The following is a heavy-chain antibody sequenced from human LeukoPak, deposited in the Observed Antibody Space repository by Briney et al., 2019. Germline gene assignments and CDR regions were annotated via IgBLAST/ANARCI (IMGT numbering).Heavy chain of an antibody. CDR2: ISYDGSNK. CDR1: GFTFSSYA. CDR3: AKSRIAVA. V-gene: IGHV3-30-3*02. Sequence: GGSLRLSCAASGFTFSSYAMHWVRQAPGKGLEWVAVISYDGSNKYYADSVKGRFTISRDNSKNTLYLQMNSLRAEDTAVYYCAKSRIAVAWGQGTLVTVSS. D-gene: IGHD6-19*01. J-gene: IGHJ5*02.